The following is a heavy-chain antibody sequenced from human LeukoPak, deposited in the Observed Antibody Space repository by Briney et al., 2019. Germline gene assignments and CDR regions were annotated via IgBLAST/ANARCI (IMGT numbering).Heavy chain of an antibody. CDR1: GFTFSSYW. J-gene: IGHJ4*02. V-gene: IGHV3-74*01. D-gene: IGHD2-2*01. Sequence: GGSLRLSCAASGFTFSSYWMHWVRQAPGKGLVWVSRINSDGSTTSYADSVKGRFTISRDNSKNTLYLQMNSLRAEDTAVYYCAKGYCSSTSCLKTDWGQGALVTVSS. CDR2: INSDGSTT. CDR3: AKGYCSSTSCLKTD.